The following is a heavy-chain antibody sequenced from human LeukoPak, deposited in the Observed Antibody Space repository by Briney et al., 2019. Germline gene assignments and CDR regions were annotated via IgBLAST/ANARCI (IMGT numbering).Heavy chain of an antibody. CDR3: ARGSTAMVNYFDY. CDR1: GGSISSGGYS. CDR2: IYHSGST. D-gene: IGHD5-18*01. Sequence: PSETLSLTCAVSGGSISSGGYSWSWIRQPPGKGLEWIGYIYHSGSTYYNPSLKSRVTISVDRSKNQFSLKLSSVTAADTAVYYCARGSTAMVNYFDYWSQGTLVTVSS. J-gene: IGHJ4*02. V-gene: IGHV4-30-2*01.